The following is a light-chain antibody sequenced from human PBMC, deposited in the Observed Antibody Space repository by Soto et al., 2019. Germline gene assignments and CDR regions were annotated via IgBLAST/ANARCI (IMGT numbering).Light chain of an antibody. V-gene: IGKV1-39*01. CDR2: AAS. CDR3: LQSYSTLFT. CDR1: QTIIRY. Sequence: DIQMTQSPSSLSASVGDRVTITCRASQTIIRYLNWYQQKPGIAPNRLIYAASSLQSGVPSRFSGSGSGTDFTLTISSLQPEDFATYYCLQSYSTLFTFGPGTKVEIK. J-gene: IGKJ3*01.